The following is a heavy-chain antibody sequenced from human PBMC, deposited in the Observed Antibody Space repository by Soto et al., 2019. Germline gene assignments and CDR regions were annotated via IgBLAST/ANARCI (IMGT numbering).Heavy chain of an antibody. D-gene: IGHD4-4*01. CDR1: GSPFSSYG. J-gene: IGHJ5*02. CDR3: AKEVPPFSVTTNWFDP. Sequence: GGSLRLSCAASGSPFSSYGMHLVRPAPGKGLEWVAVISYDGSNKYYADSVKGRFTISRDNSKNTLYLQMNSLRAEDTAVYYCAKEVPPFSVTTNWFDPWGQGTLVTVSS. V-gene: IGHV3-30*18. CDR2: ISYDGSNK.